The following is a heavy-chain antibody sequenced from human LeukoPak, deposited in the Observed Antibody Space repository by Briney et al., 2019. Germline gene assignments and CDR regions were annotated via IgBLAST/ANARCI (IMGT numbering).Heavy chain of an antibody. CDR3: ARGQSSLGSPYYFDY. V-gene: IGHV1-69*13. Sequence: ASVKVSCKASGGTFTNYAISWVRQAPGQGLEWMGGIIPMYGRGNYAQKFQGRVTITADGSTSTVYMELRSLTSEDTAVYYCARGQSSLGSPYYFDYWGQGTLVTVSS. D-gene: IGHD3-16*01. CDR2: IIPMYGRG. CDR1: GGTFTNYA. J-gene: IGHJ4*02.